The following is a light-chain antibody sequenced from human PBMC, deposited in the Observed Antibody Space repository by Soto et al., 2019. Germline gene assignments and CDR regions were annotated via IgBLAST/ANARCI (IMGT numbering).Light chain of an antibody. CDR1: SSDVGRYDY. CDR2: DVT. J-gene: IGLJ1*01. Sequence: QSALTQPRSASASPGQTVTISSTGTSSDVGRYDYVSWYQQHPGKAPTLIVYDVTERPSGVPDRFSGSKSGNTASLTISGLQAEDEADYSCCSFAGSYSYVFGTGTKVTVL. V-gene: IGLV2-11*01. CDR3: CSFAGSYSYV.